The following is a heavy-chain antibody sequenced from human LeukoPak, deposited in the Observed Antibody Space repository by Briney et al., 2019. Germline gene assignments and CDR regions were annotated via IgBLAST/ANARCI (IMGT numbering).Heavy chain of an antibody. CDR3: ARQGCDSTSCYTTDL. Sequence: GESVKISCKASGYSFTSNWIAGVRQRPGKGLEMMGSIFPGDSDTRYRPSFQGQVTISVDKSIGAAYLQWSSLKASDTATYYCARQGCDSTSCYTTDLWGPGTRVTVSS. CDR2: IFPGDSDT. J-gene: IGHJ1*01. D-gene: IGHD2-2*02. V-gene: IGHV5-51*01. CDR1: GYSFTSNW.